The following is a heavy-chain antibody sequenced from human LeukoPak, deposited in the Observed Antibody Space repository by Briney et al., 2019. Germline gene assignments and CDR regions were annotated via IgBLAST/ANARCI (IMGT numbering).Heavy chain of an antibody. CDR1: GFTFSSYS. Sequence: GGSLRLSCAASGFTFSSYSMNWVRQAPGKGLEWVSSISSSSSYIYYADSVKGRFTISRDNAKNSLYLQMNSLRAEDTAVYYCARATQPNFMIVVVRPYNWFDPWGQGTLVTVSS. J-gene: IGHJ5*02. CDR3: ARATQPNFMIVVVRPYNWFDP. D-gene: IGHD3-22*01. CDR2: ISSSSSYI. V-gene: IGHV3-21*01.